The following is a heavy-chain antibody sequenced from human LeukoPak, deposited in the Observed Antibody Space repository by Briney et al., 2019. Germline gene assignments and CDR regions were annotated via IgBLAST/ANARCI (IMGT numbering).Heavy chain of an antibody. CDR2: ISSGGDGT. J-gene: IGHJ4*02. CDR1: GFTFSSYA. CDR3: AKVRGKSRIAVNFDY. D-gene: IGHD6-19*01. Sequence: GGSLRLSCAASGFTFSSYALTWVRQAPGKGLEWVSGISSGGDGTYYADSVRGRFTISRDNSKNTMYLQMNSLTAEDTAVYYCAKVRGKSRIAVNFDYWGQGTLVTVSS. V-gene: IGHV3-23*01.